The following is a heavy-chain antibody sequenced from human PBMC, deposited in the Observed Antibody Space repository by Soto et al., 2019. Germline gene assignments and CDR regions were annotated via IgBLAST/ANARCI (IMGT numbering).Heavy chain of an antibody. D-gene: IGHD1-26*01. CDR2: ISSDGNSI. CDR3: ARVGGGGSGSHFDS. V-gene: IGHV3-74*01. J-gene: IGHJ4*02. Sequence: GGSLRLSCAASGFTVSSHWIHWVRQAPGKGLVWVARISSDGNSIVYADSVKGRFTLSRDNAENTLFLQMNSLRAGDTAVYYCARVGGGGSGSHFDSWGRGTLVTVSS. CDR1: GFTVSSHW.